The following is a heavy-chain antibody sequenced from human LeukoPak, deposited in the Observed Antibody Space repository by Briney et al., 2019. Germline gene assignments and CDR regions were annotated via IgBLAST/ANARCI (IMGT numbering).Heavy chain of an antibody. CDR1: GFTFSRYG. V-gene: IGHV3-30*02. CDR2: IRFDGSNK. J-gene: IGHJ4*02. D-gene: IGHD6-19*01. Sequence: GGSLRLSCAASGFTFSRYGMKWGRQAPGKGVELVAFIRFDGSNKYYADSVKGRFTISRDNSNNTLHLQMSSLRAEDTAVYYCAKDFTYAVAGRGDFDYWGQGTLVTVSS. CDR3: AKDFTYAVAGRGDFDY.